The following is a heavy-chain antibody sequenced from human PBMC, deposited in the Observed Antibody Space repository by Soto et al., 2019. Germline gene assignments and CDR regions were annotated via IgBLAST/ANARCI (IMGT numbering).Heavy chain of an antibody. J-gene: IGHJ6*02. CDR1: GFTFGSYS. Sequence: PGGSLRLSCAASGFTFGSYSMNWVRQAPGKGLEWVSSISSSSSYIYYEASVKGRFTISRDNAKNSLYLQMNSLRAEDTAVYYCARAGHSSGWNYYYGMDVWGQGTTVTVSS. D-gene: IGHD6-19*01. V-gene: IGHV3-21*01. CDR3: ARAGHSSGWNYYYGMDV. CDR2: ISSSSSYI.